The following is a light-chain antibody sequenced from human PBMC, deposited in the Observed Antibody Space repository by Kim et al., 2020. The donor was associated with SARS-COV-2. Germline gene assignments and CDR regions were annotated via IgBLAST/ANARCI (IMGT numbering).Light chain of an antibody. Sequence: LSPGERATLSFRASQSVSGHFLALYPQTPGQPPRLLIYGTSTRASGIADMFRGSVSGRDFTHTISRLEPEDCAVYYCQQYVSSTGTCGQGTNLE. V-gene: IGKV3-20*01. J-gene: IGKJ2*01. CDR3: QQYVSSTGT. CDR1: QSVSGHF. CDR2: GTS.